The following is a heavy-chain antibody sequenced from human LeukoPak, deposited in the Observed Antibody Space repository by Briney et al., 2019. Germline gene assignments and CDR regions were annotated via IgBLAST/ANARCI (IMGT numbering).Heavy chain of an antibody. CDR3: ASLYCSSTSCYKRADY. CDR2: ISKTLTTI. CDR1: GFTFSDYY. V-gene: IGHV3-11*04. J-gene: IGHJ4*02. Sequence: GGSLRLSCAASGFTFSDYYMSWIRQAPGKGLEWVSYISKTLTTIYYADSVRGRFTISRDNAKNTLYLQMNSLRAEDTAVYYCASLYCSSTSCYKRADYWGQGTLVTVSS. D-gene: IGHD2-2*02.